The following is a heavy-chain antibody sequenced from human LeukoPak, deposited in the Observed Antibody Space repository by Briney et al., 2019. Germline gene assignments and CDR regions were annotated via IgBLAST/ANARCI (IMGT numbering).Heavy chain of an antibody. CDR3: ARGAVAGTLGEYYFDY. D-gene: IGHD6-19*01. V-gene: IGHV1-69*13. CDR2: IIPIFGTA. Sequence: SVKVSCKASGGTFSSYAISWVRQAPGQGLEWMGGIIPIFGTANYAQKFQGRVTITADESTSTAYMELSSLRSEDTAVYYCARGAVAGTLGEYYFDYWGQGTLVTVSS. J-gene: IGHJ4*02. CDR1: GGTFSSYA.